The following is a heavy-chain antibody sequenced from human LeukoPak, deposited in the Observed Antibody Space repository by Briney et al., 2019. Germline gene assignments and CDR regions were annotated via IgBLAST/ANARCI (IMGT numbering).Heavy chain of an antibody. CDR1: GGSFSGYY. V-gene: IGHV4-34*01. J-gene: IGHJ4*02. D-gene: IGHD3-22*01. CDR2: INHSGST. Sequence: PSETLSLTCAVYGGSFSGYYWSWTHQPPGKGLEWIGEINHSGSTNYNPSLKSRVTISVDTSKNQFSLKLSSVTAADTAVYYCARGRGYYDSSGYYFALDYWGQGTLVTVSS. CDR3: ARGRGYYDSSGYYFALDY.